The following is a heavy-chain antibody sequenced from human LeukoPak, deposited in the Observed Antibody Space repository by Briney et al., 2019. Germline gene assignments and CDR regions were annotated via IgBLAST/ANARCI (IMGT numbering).Heavy chain of an antibody. Sequence: PGGSLRLSCMVSGFTLSSYEMSWIRQAPGKGLEWVSSIEYGESTTDYANSVRGRFTISRDNYKNTLYLQLTSLSDDDTAVYFCARNSGWYGISWGQGTLVIVSS. V-gene: IGHV3-23*01. CDR3: ARNSGWYGIS. D-gene: IGHD6-19*01. J-gene: IGHJ4*02. CDR2: IEYGESTT. CDR1: GFTLSSYE.